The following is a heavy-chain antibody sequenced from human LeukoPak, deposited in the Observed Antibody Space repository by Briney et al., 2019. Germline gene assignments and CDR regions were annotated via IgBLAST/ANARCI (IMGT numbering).Heavy chain of an antibody. CDR3: AKRFFYCSGGSYYHPVVGDYYYMDV. Sequence: PGGSLRLSCAASGFTFSSYGMHWVRQAPGKGLEWVAFIRYDGSNKYYADSVKGRFTISRDNSKNTLYLQMNSLRAEDTAVYYCAKRFFYCSGGSYYHPVVGDYYYMDVWGKGTTVTVSS. V-gene: IGHV3-30*02. CDR2: IRYDGSNK. CDR1: GFTFSSYG. D-gene: IGHD2-15*01. J-gene: IGHJ6*03.